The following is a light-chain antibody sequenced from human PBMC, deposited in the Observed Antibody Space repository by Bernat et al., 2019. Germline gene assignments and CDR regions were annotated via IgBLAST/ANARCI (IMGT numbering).Light chain of an antibody. Sequence: QSVLTQPPSVSAAPGQKVTISCSGSSSNIGNNYVSWFQQLPGTAPKLLIYENNKRSSGIPDRFSGSKSGTSATLGITGRQTGDEADYYCGTWDSSLSAYVFGAGTKVTVL. CDR1: SSNIGNNY. CDR2: ENN. V-gene: IGLV1-51*02. J-gene: IGLJ1*01. CDR3: GTWDSSLSAYV.